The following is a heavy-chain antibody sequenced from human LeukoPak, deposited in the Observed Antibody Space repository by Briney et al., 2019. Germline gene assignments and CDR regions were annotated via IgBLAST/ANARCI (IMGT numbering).Heavy chain of an antibody. CDR2: IWYDGSNK. CDR3: ARSYYYDSSGYYSH. D-gene: IGHD3-22*01. Sequence: GGSLRLSCAASGFTFSSYGMHWVRQAPGKGLEWVAVIWYDGSNKYYADSVKGRFTISRDSAKNSLYLQMNSLRAEDTAVYYCARSYYYDSSGYYSHWGQGTLVTVSS. CDR1: GFTFSSYG. V-gene: IGHV3-33*03. J-gene: IGHJ4*02.